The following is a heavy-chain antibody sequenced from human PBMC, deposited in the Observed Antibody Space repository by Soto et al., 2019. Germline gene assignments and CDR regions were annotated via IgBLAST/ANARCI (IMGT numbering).Heavy chain of an antibody. Sequence: SLRLSCAASGFTFSNYYMSWVRQAPGKGLEWVANIKPDGSDKYYVDSVKGRFTISRDNARSSLYLQMNSLRAEDTAVYYCAGVKKWGQGTLVTVSS. V-gene: IGHV3-7*01. CDR1: GFTFSNYY. J-gene: IGHJ4*02. CDR3: AGVKK. CDR2: IKPDGSDK.